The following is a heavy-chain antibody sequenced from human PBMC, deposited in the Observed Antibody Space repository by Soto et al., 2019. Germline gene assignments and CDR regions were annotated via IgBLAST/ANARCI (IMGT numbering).Heavy chain of an antibody. J-gene: IGHJ6*02. Sequence: QVQLVQSGAEVKTPGASVRVSCKASGYTFTGYYIPWVRETPEQGLGWMGWINPQTGGTSYAQKFQGRVTLSRDTSINTAYLELTRVRFDDAAVYFCARERYQVISDGMDVWGQGTTVTVSS. CDR3: ARERYQVISDGMDV. CDR2: INPQTGGT. V-gene: IGHV1-2*02. CDR1: GYTFTGYY. D-gene: IGHD2-2*01.